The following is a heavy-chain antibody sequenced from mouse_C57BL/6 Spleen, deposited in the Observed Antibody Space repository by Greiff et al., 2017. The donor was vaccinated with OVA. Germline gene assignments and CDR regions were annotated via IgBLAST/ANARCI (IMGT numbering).Heavy chain of an antibody. Sequence: VKLQESGGGLVQPGGSLSLSCAASGFTFTDYYMSWVRQPPGKALEWLGFIRNKANGYTTEYSASVKGRFTISRDNSQSILYLQMNALRAEDSATYYCARFGSSHYAMDYWGQGTSVTVSS. CDR3: ARFGSSHYAMDY. CDR1: GFTFTDYY. J-gene: IGHJ4*01. V-gene: IGHV7-3*01. D-gene: IGHD1-1*01. CDR2: IRNKANGYTT.